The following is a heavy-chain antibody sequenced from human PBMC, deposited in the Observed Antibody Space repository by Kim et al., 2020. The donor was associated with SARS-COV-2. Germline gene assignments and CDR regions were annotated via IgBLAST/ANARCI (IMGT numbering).Heavy chain of an antibody. J-gene: IGHJ5*02. V-gene: IGHV4-31*03. D-gene: IGHD6-13*01. CDR2: IYYSGST. CDR1: GGSISSGGYY. Sequence: SETLSLTCTVSGGSISSGGYYWSWIRQHPGKGLEWIGYIYYSGSTYYNPSLKSRVTISVDTSKNQFSLKLSSVTAADTAVYYCARSNPSSSWYVNWFDPWGQGTLVTVSS. CDR3: ARSNPSSSWYVNWFDP.